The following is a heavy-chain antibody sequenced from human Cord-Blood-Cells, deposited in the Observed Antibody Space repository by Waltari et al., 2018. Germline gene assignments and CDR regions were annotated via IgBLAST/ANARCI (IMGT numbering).Heavy chain of an antibody. J-gene: IGHJ4*02. CDR1: GFTFSSYA. Sequence: QVQLVESGGGVVQPGRSLRLSCAASGFTFSSYAMHWVRQAPGKGLEWVAVISYDGSNKYYADSVKGRFTISRDNSKNTLYLQMNSLRAEDTAVYYCARDSSSWYYWGQGTLVTVSS. D-gene: IGHD6-13*01. V-gene: IGHV3-30-3*01. CDR3: ARDSSSWYY. CDR2: ISYDGSNK.